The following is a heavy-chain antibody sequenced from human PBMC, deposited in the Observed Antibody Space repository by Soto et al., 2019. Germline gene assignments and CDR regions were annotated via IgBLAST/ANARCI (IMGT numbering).Heavy chain of an antibody. Sequence: EVQLVQSGAEVKKPGESLKISCKGSGYSFTNYWVGWVRQMPGKGLEWMGIIYPGDSDIRYSPSFQGQVTISADKSISTAYLQWSSLKASDTAMYYCARHHYGDYDAMHVWGHGTTVTVSS. CDR3: ARHHYGDYDAMHV. V-gene: IGHV5-51*01. CDR2: IYPGDSDI. D-gene: IGHD4-17*01. J-gene: IGHJ6*02. CDR1: GYSFTNYW.